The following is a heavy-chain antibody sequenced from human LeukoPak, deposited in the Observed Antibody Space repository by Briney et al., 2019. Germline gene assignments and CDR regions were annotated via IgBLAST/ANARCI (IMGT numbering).Heavy chain of an antibody. CDR1: GFTFSDYN. V-gene: IGHV3-11*01. Sequence: GGSLRLFCAASGFTFSDYNMNWVRQAPGKGLEWVSYITNGGSTIHHADSVKGRFTISRDNAKKTLYLQMNSLRAEDTAVYYCARSIGLTGGGVDVWGQGTTVTVSS. J-gene: IGHJ6*02. CDR3: ARSIGLTGGGVDV. CDR2: ITNGGSTI. D-gene: IGHD3-9*01.